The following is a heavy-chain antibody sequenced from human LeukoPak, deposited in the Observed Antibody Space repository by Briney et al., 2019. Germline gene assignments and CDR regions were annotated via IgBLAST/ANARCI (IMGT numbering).Heavy chain of an antibody. D-gene: IGHD3-16*01. V-gene: IGHV4-34*01. CDR2: INHSGST. J-gene: IGHJ5*02. Sequence: PSETLSPTCAVYGRSFSGYYWTWIRQPPGKGLEWIGEINHSGSTNYNASLKNRVTISIDTSKNQFSLRLSSVTAADTAVYYCAPRGDIEHSYGYGKWYDPWGQGTRVTVSS. CDR3: APRGDIEHSYGYGKWYDP. CDR1: GRSFSGYY.